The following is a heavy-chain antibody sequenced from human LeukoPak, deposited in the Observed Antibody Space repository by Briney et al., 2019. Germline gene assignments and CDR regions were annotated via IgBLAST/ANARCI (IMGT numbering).Heavy chain of an antibody. D-gene: IGHD3-10*01. J-gene: IGHJ3*02. Sequence: PGGSLRLSCAASGFTFSSYSMNWVRQAPGKGLEWVSSISSSSSYIYYADSVKGRFTISRDNAKNSLYLQMNSLRAEDMAVYYCARGLSGRLDIWGQGTMVTVSS. V-gene: IGHV3-21*01. CDR3: ARGLSGRLDI. CDR2: ISSSSSYI. CDR1: GFTFSSYS.